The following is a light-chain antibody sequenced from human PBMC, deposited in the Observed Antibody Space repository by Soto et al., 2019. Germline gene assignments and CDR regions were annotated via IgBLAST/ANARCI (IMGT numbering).Light chain of an antibody. CDR1: QSVSSK. V-gene: IGKV3-15*01. CDR3: QQYNNWPPIT. J-gene: IGKJ1*01. CDR2: GAS. Sequence: EIVMTQSPATLSVSPGERATLSCRASQSVSSKLAWYQQKPGQAPRLLIYGASTRATGVPARFSGSGSGTEFTLTISSLQFEDFAVYYCQQYNNWPPITFGQGTKVEI.